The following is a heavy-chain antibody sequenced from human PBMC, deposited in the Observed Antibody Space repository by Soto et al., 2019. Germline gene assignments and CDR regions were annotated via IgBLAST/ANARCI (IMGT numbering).Heavy chain of an antibody. CDR1: GFTFSESA. CDR3: AMVGVYVTPSPQDV. CDR2: IRNKDNNYAT. Sequence: GGSLRLSCAASGFTFSESAMHWVRQASGKGLEWVGRIRNKDNNYATAYTASVKGRFTISRDDSKNTVYLQMNSLKIDDTAVYYCAMVGVYVTPSPQDVWGQGTTVTVSS. J-gene: IGHJ6*02. D-gene: IGHD3-16*01. V-gene: IGHV3-73*01.